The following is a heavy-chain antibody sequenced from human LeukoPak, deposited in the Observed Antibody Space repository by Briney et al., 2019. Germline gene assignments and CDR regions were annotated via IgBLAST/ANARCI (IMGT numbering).Heavy chain of an antibody. Sequence: KPSETLSLTCTVSGGSISSYYWSWIRQPPGKGLEWIGYIYYSGSTNYNPSLKSRVTISVDTSKNQFSLKLSSVTAADTAVYYCARDGVYSSSSGAFDIWGQGTMVTVSS. CDR1: GGSISSYY. CDR3: ARDGVYSSSSGAFDI. J-gene: IGHJ3*02. CDR2: IYYSGST. V-gene: IGHV4-59*01. D-gene: IGHD6-6*01.